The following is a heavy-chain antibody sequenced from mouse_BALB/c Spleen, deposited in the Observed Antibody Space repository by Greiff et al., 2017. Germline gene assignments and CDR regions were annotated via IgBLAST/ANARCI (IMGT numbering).Heavy chain of an antibody. Sequence: EVKLVESGGGLVKPGGSLKLSCAASGFTFSDYYMYWVRQTPEKRLEWVATISDGGSYTYYPDSVKGRFTISRDNAKNNLYLQMSSLKSEDTAMYYCALDSSGYGGYAMDYWGQGTSVTVSS. CDR2: ISDGGSYT. CDR1: GFTFSDYY. J-gene: IGHJ4*01. D-gene: IGHD3-1*01. V-gene: IGHV5-4*02. CDR3: ALDSSGYGGYAMDY.